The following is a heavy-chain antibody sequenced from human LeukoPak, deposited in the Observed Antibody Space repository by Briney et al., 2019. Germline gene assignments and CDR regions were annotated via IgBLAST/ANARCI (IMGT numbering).Heavy chain of an antibody. Sequence: SETLSLTCTVSGGSISSSSYYWGWIRQPPAKGLEWIGSIYYSGSTYYNPSLKSRVTISVDTSKNQFSLKLSSVTAADTAVYYCARTEETYCGGDCYPTALGYWGQGTLVTVSS. D-gene: IGHD2-21*01. CDR1: GGSISSSSYY. CDR2: IYYSGST. V-gene: IGHV4-39*01. J-gene: IGHJ4*02. CDR3: ARTEETYCGGDCYPTALGY.